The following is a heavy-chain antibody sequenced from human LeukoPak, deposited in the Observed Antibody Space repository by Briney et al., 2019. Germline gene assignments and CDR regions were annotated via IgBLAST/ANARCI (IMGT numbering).Heavy chain of an antibody. Sequence: GGSLRLSCAASGFTFSSYSMNWVRQAPGKGLEWVSSISSSSSYIYYADSVKGRLTISRDNAKNSLYLQMNSLRAEDTAVYYCARVRRDGYNRRDFYYFDYWGQGTLVTVSS. CDR2: ISSSSSYI. CDR1: GFTFSSYS. V-gene: IGHV3-21*01. CDR3: ARVRRDGYNRRDFYYFDY. J-gene: IGHJ4*02. D-gene: IGHD5-24*01.